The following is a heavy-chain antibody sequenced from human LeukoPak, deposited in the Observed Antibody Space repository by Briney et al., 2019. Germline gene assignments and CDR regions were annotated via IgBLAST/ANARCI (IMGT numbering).Heavy chain of an antibody. CDR1: EFAFSTYT. Sequence: GGSLRLSCATSEFAFSTYTMNWVRQTPGKGLEWVSSISSSTSYISYADSVKGRFTISRDNSKNTLYLQMNSLRAEDTAVYYCARDYRSGGSCYSDYWGQGTLVTVSS. D-gene: IGHD2-15*01. J-gene: IGHJ4*02. CDR2: ISSSTSYI. V-gene: IGHV3-21*01. CDR3: ARDYRSGGSCYSDY.